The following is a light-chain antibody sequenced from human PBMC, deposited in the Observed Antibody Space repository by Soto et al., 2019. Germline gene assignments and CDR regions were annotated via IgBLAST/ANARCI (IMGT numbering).Light chain of an antibody. J-gene: IGKJ4*01. Sequence: DIQMTQSPSSVSASVGDRVTITCRASQSISSWLAWYQHEPGKAPRLLIYAASNLESGVPSRFSGSGSGTDFTLTINGLQPEDFATYYCQQANSFPLTFGGGTKVDIK. CDR1: QSISSW. V-gene: IGKV1-12*01. CDR2: AAS. CDR3: QQANSFPLT.